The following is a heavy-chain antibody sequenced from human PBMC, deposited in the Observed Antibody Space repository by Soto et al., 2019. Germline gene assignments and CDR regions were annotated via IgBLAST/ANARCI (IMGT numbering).Heavy chain of an antibody. Sequence: PGGSLRLSCAASGFTFNNYWMSWVRQTPVKGLEWVANIKQDGSEKYYVDSVKGRFTISRDNAENSLFLQMGSLRAEDTAVYYCARLSTAVANGDYWGQGILVTV. CDR2: IKQDGSEK. CDR1: GFTFNNYW. CDR3: ARLSTAVANGDY. D-gene: IGHD2-8*01. V-gene: IGHV3-7*03. J-gene: IGHJ4*02.